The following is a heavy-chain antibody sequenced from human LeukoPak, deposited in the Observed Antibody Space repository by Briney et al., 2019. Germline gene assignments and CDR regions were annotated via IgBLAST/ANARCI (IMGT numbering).Heavy chain of an antibody. V-gene: IGHV3-21*01. CDR3: ARDGDGGYEAGFGY. CDR2: ISSSSSYI. D-gene: IGHD5-12*01. Sequence: GGSLRLSCAASGFTFSSYSMNWVRQAPGKGLEWVSSISSSSSYIYYADSVKGRFTISRDNAKNSLYLQMNSLRAEDTAVYYCARDGDGGYEAGFGYWGQGTLVTVSS. CDR1: GFTFSSYS. J-gene: IGHJ4*02.